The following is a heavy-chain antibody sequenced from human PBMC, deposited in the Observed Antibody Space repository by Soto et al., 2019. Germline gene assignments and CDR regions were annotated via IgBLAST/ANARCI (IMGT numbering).Heavy chain of an antibody. D-gene: IGHD3-16*01. CDR3: AASYDYVWGSLLGFDP. J-gene: IGHJ5*02. CDR1: GFTFTSSA. CDR2: IVVGSGNT. V-gene: IGHV1-58*01. Sequence: QMQLVQSGPEVKKPGTSVKVSCKASGFTFTSSAVQWVRQARGQRLEWIGWIVVGSGNTNYAQKFQERVTITRDMSTSTAYMELSSLRSEDTAVYYCAASYDYVWGSLLGFDPWGQGTLVTVSS.